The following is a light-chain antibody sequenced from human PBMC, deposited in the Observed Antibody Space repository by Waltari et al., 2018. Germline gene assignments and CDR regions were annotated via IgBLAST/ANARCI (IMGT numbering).Light chain of an antibody. V-gene: IGLV1-44*01. Sequence: QPVLPQPPSPYGTPGQRVPSACSGRNTHIGNTLVRWYQQLPGTAPKLLIHSNNQRPSGLPDRFSCSKSGTSASLAISGLQSADEADYYCAAWDDSLNGHVVFGGGTKLTVL. CDR1: NTHIGNTL. J-gene: IGLJ2*01. CDR2: SNN. CDR3: AAWDDSLNGHVV.